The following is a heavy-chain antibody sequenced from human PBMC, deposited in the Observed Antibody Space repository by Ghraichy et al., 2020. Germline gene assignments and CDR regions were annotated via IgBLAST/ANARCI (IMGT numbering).Heavy chain of an antibody. Sequence: GGSLRLSCAASGFTFSSYDMHWVRQPTGKSLEWVSGIGTAGDTYHRGSVKGRFTISRENAKNSLYLQMNSLRVGDTAVYYCVRGSEPRSGAFDIWGQGTMVIVFS. CDR3: VRGSEPRSGAFDI. CDR1: GFTFSSYD. J-gene: IGHJ3*02. D-gene: IGHD1-26*01. V-gene: IGHV3-13*01. CDR2: IGTAGDT.